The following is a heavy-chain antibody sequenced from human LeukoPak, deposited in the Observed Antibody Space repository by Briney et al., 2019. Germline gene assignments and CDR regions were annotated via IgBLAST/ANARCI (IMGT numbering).Heavy chain of an antibody. Sequence: WASVKVSCKASGYTFTSYGISWVRQAPGQGLEWMGWISAYNGNTNYAQKFQGRVTITADESTSTAYMELSSLRSEDTAVYYCARGALDSRFYYYGMDVWGQGTTVTVSS. D-gene: IGHD5-12*01. CDR3: ARGALDSRFYYYGMDV. V-gene: IGHV1-18*01. CDR2: ISAYNGNT. J-gene: IGHJ6*02. CDR1: GYTFTSYG.